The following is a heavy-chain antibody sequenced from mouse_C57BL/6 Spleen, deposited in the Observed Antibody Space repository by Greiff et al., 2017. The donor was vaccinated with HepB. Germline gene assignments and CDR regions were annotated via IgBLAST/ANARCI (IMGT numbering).Heavy chain of an antibody. CDR2: ISSGSSTI. CDR1: GFTFSDYG. CDR3: ARRSGESPYWYFDV. Sequence: EVQLVESGGGLVKPGGSLKLSCAASGFTFSDYGMHWVRQAPEKGLEWVAYISSGSSTIYYADTVKGRFTIARDNAKNTLFLQMTSLRSEDTAMYYCARRSGESPYWYFDVWGTGTTVTVSS. V-gene: IGHV5-17*01. J-gene: IGHJ1*03.